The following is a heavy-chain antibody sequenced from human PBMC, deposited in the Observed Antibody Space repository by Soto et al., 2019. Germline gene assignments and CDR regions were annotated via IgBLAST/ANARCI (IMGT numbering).Heavy chain of an antibody. CDR2: ISHLEST. CDR3: ARGGGYDSFDY. Sequence: SETLSLTCTVSGASISYGGFSWSWIRQSPGKGLEWIGYISHLESTYFHPSFKSRLTMSIDRTRNQFSLKLSSVTAADMAVYYCARGGGYDSFDYWGQRVLVTVSS. D-gene: IGHD5-12*01. V-gene: IGHV4-30-2*06. J-gene: IGHJ4*02. CDR1: GASISYGGFS.